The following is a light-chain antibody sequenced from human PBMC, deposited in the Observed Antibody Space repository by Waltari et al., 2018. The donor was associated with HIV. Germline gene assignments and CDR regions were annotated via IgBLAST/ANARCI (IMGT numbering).Light chain of an antibody. CDR2: LGS. CDR1: QSLLHSNGYNY. CDR3: MQALQTPT. V-gene: IGKV2-28*01. J-gene: IGKJ2*01. Sequence: DILMTQSPLSLPVTPGEPASISCRSSQSLLHSNGYNYLDWNLQKPGQSPQLLIYLGSNRASGVPDRFSGSGSGTDFTLKISRVEAEDVGVYYCMQALQTPTFGQGTKLEIK.